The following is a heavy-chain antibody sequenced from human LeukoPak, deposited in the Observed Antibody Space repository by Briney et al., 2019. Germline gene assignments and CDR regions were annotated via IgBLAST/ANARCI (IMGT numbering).Heavy chain of an antibody. D-gene: IGHD6-13*01. J-gene: IGHJ4*02. CDR1: GFTFSNAW. V-gene: IGHV3-23*01. CDR3: AKDRQLVLDY. Sequence: PGGSLRLSCAASGFTFSNAWMSWVRQAPGKGLEWVSAISGSGGSTYYADSVKGRFTISRDNSKNTLYLQMNSLRAEDTAVYYCAKDRQLVLDYWGQGTLVTVSS. CDR2: ISGSGGST.